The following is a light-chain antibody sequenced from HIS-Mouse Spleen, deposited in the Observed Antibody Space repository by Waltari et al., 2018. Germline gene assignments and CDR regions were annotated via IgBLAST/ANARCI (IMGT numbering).Light chain of an antibody. CDR3: AAWDDSLSGPV. CDR2: SNN. CDR1: SSNIGSTT. J-gene: IGLJ3*02. V-gene: IGLV1-44*01. Sequence: QSVLTQPPSASGTPGQRVTISCSGSSSNIGSTTVNWYQQLPGTAPKLLIYSNNQRPSGVPDRFSGSKSGTSASLAISGLRSEDEADYYCAAWDDSLSGPVFGGGTKLTVL.